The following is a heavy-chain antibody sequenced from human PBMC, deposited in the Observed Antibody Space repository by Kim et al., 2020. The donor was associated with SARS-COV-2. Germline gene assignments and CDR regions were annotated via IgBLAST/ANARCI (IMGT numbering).Heavy chain of an antibody. CDR3: ARDLKYYDILSGYYPPQGVYYFYGRDV. CDR1: GFTFSSYG. Sequence: GGSLRLSCAASGFTFSSYGMHWVRQAPGKGLEWVAVIWYDGSNKYYADSVKGRFTISRDNSKNTLYLQRNSLRAEDTAVYYCARDLKYYDILSGYYPPQGVYYFYGRDVWGQGPTVTVSS. CDR2: IWYDGSNK. V-gene: IGHV3-33*01. D-gene: IGHD3-9*01. J-gene: IGHJ6*02.